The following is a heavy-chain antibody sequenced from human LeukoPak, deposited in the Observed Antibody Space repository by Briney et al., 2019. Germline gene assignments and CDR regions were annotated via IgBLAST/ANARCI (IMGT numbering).Heavy chain of an antibody. V-gene: IGHV3-11*06. CDR3: ARVRTLDDYGDYFDY. Sequence: GGSLRLSCAASGFTFSDYYMSWIRRAPGKGLEWVSYISSSSSYTNYADSVKGRFTISRDNAKNSLYLQMNSLRAEDTAVYYCARVRTLDDYGDYFDYWGQGTLVTVSS. CDR2: ISSSSSYT. J-gene: IGHJ4*02. D-gene: IGHD4-17*01. CDR1: GFTFSDYY.